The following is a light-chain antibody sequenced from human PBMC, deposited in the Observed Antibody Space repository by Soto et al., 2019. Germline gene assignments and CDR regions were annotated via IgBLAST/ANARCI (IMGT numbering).Light chain of an antibody. V-gene: IGLV2-23*01. CDR3: WSYAVGRTYV. CDR1: SSDVGNYNL. J-gene: IGLJ1*01. Sequence: QSVLTQAACVSGSPGQSITISCTGSSSDVGNYNLVSWYQQHPGKAPKLMIYEDTKWPSGVSNRFSGSKSGNTAYLTISGLQAEDEADYYCWSYAVGRTYVFGTGTKVTVL. CDR2: EDT.